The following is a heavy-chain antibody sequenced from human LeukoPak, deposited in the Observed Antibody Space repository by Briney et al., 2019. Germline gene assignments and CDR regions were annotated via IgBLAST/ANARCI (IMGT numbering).Heavy chain of an antibody. D-gene: IGHD6-19*01. J-gene: IGHJ3*02. CDR3: ASFAVAGRDDAFDI. CDR1: GGSFSGYY. CDR2: INHSGST. Sequence: SETLSLTCAVYGGSFSGYYWSWIRQPPGKGLEWIGEINHSGSTNYNPSLKSRVTISVDTSKNQFSPKLSSVTAADTAVYYCASFAVAGRDDAFDIWGQGTLVTVSS. V-gene: IGHV4-34*01.